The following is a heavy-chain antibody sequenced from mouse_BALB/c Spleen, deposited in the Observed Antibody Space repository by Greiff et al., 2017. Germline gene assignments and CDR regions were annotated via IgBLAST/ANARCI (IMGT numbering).Heavy chain of an antibody. CDR2: INPYYGST. Sequence: VQLQQSGPELVKPGASVKISCKASGYSFTDYIMLWVKQSHGKSLEWIGNINPYYGSTSYNLKFKGKATLTVDKSSSTAYMQLNSLTSEDSAVYCCARDDYDKAYWGQGTLVTVSA. CDR3: ARDDYDKAY. D-gene: IGHD2-4*01. J-gene: IGHJ3*01. V-gene: IGHV1-39*01. CDR1: GYSFTDYI.